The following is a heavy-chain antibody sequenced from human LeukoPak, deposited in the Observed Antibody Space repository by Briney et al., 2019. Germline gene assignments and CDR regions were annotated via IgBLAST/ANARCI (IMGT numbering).Heavy chain of an antibody. CDR3: ARGGYGSGWDYMDV. J-gene: IGHJ6*03. CDR2: IYYSGST. Sequence: SETLSLTCTVSGGSISSSSYYWGWIRQPPGKGLEWIGSIYYSGSTYHNPSLKSRVTISVDTSKNQFSLKLSSVTAADTAVYYCARGGYGSGWDYMDVWGKGTTVTVSS. V-gene: IGHV4-39*07. CDR1: GGSISSSSYY. D-gene: IGHD3-10*01.